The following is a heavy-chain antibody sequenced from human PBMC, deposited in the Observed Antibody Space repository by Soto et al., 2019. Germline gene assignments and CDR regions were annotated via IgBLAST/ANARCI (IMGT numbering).Heavy chain of an antibody. Sequence: HPWGSLRLSCAASGFTFSSYAMHWVRQAPGKGLEWVSAISGSGGSTYYADSVKGRFTISRDNSKNTLYLQMNSLRAEDTAVYYCAKARAQYYDFWSGYPVDYWGQGTLVSVSS. V-gene: IGHV3-23*01. CDR3: AKARAQYYDFWSGYPVDY. CDR1: GFTFSSYA. J-gene: IGHJ4*02. CDR2: ISGSGGST. D-gene: IGHD3-3*01.